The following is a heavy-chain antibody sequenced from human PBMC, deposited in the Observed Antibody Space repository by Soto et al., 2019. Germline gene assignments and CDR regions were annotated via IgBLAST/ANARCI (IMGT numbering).Heavy chain of an antibody. CDR1: GGSISSGGYS. V-gene: IGHV4-30-2*01. CDR3: ARARSVAGTKGWFDP. CDR2: IYHSGST. D-gene: IGHD6-19*01. Sequence: SETLSLTCAVSGGSISSGGYSWSWIRQPPGKGLEWIGYIYHSGSTYYNPSLKSRVTISVDRSKNQFSLKLSSVTAADTAVYYCARARSVAGTKGWFDPWGQGTLVTVSS. J-gene: IGHJ5*02.